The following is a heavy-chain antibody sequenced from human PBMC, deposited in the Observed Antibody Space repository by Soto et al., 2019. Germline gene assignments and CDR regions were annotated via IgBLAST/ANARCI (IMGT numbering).Heavy chain of an antibody. D-gene: IGHD2-15*01. V-gene: IGHV1-58*02. CDR2: IVVGSGNR. J-gene: IGHJ4*02. CDR1: GFTFTSSA. Sequence: QMQLVQSGPEVKKPGTSVKVSCKASGFTFTSSAMQWVRQARGQRLEWIGWIVVGSGNRNYAQKVQGRVTITRDMSTSTAYMALSSLRSEDTAVYYCAADSRYCSGGNCEDYWGQGTLVTVST. CDR3: AADSRYCSGGNCEDY.